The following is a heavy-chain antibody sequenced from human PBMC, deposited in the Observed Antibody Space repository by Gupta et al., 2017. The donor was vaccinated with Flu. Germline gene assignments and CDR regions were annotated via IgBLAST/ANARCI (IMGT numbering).Heavy chain of an antibody. J-gene: IGHJ4*02. CDR1: GFRFEDYG. Sequence: EGQLVASGGGLARPGGSLSVSCEASGFRFEDYGMSWVRQVPGKGLEWVSGISWNGHSAGYAESVKGRFTISRDNANNSLHLQMNSRTAEDTALYYCAKKSCDGNRCFNYFDSWGQGILVTVSS. D-gene: IGHD4-23*01. CDR2: ISWNGHSA. CDR3: AKKSCDGNRCFNYFDS. V-gene: IGHV3-20*04.